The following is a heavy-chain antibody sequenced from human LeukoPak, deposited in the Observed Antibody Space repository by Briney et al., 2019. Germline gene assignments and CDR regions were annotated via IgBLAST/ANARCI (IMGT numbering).Heavy chain of an antibody. J-gene: IGHJ4*02. Sequence: GGSLRLSCAASRFNFNSFVMGWVRQPPGKGLEWVSSISTSSGYIFYADSLKGRVTISRDNAKNSLYLQMNSLRAEDTAVYYCVRGKKAGWEMSYFDYLGQGILVTVSS. CDR3: VRGKKAGWEMSYFDY. D-gene: IGHD1-14*01. CDR2: ISTSSGYI. V-gene: IGHV3-21*06. CDR1: RFNFNSFV.